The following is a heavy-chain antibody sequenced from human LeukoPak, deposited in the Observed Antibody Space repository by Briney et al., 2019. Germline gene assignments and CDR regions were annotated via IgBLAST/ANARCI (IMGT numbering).Heavy chain of an antibody. D-gene: IGHD3-10*01. Sequence: ASVKVSCKASGGTFSSYAISWVRRAPGQGLEWMGGIIPIFGTANYAQKFQGRVTITADESTSTAYMELSSLRSEDTAVYYCARGVITMVRGVISGYYYYMDVWGKGTTVTISS. J-gene: IGHJ6*03. V-gene: IGHV1-69*01. CDR3: ARGVITMVRGVISGYYYYMDV. CDR2: IIPIFGTA. CDR1: GGTFSSYA.